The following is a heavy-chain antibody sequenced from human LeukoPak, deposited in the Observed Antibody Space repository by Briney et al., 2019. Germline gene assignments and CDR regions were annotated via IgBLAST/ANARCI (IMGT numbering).Heavy chain of an antibody. J-gene: IGHJ4*02. D-gene: IGHD6-19*01. Sequence: QPGGSLRLSCAASGFTVSHNYMSWVRQAPGKGLECVSVIYSGGSTNYADSVKGRFTISRDNSKNTLYLQMNSLRAEDTAVYYCAKHIRRSGWYDRADYWGQGTLVTVSS. V-gene: IGHV3-66*04. CDR3: AKHIRRSGWYDRADY. CDR2: IYSGGST. CDR1: GFTVSHNY.